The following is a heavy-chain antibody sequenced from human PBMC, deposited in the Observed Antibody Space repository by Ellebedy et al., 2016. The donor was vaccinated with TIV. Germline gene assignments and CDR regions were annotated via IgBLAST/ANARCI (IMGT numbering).Heavy chain of an antibody. CDR3: TRDLTNIVSGDY. D-gene: IGHD5/OR15-5a*01. Sequence: AASVKVSCKTSGYTFTDYYIHWVRQAPGQGLEWMAWINPNSGGTNYAQKFQGRVTVTRDTSTSTAFLELSRLRSDDTAVYYCTRDLTNIVSGDYWGQGTLVTVFS. CDR1: GYTFTDYY. V-gene: IGHV1-2*02. CDR2: INPNSGGT. J-gene: IGHJ4*02.